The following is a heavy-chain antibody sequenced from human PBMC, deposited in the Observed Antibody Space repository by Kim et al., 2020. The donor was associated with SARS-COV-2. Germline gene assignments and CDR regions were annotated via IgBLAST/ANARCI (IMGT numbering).Heavy chain of an antibody. CDR2: IKQDGSEK. CDR3: ATGSGWHAY. Sequence: GGSLRLSCAASGFTFSDCWMTWVRQAPGKGPECVANIKQDGSEKYYVDSVKGRFTISRDNAKNLLYLQMNSLRAEDTAMYYCATGSGWHAYWGQGTLFTV. CDR1: GFTFSDCW. V-gene: IGHV3-7*01. D-gene: IGHD6-19*01. J-gene: IGHJ4*02.